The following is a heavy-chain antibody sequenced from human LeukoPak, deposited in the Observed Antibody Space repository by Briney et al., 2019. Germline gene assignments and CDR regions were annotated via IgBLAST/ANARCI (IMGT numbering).Heavy chain of an antibody. D-gene: IGHD2-2*01. CDR3: ARWPMDCSRTTCYVPSGFDS. V-gene: IGHV4-34*01. CDR2: INHRGDT. J-gene: IGHJ4*02. Sequence: SETLSLTCGVSGDSFSNYYWSWIRQSPGKGLEWVAEINHRGDTSYNPSLKSRVTISIDTSKRQFSLRVRSVTAADTAVYYCARWPMDCSRTTCYVPSGFDSWGQGTLVTVSS. CDR1: GDSFSNYY.